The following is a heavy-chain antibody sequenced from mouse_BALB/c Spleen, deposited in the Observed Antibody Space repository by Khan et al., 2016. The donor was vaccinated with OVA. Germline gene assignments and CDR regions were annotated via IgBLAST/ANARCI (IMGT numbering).Heavy chain of an antibody. V-gene: IGHV1S22*01. CDR2: IYPGSDSI. Sequence: LQQPGSALVRPGASVKLSCKASVYTFTSYWMHWVKQRHGQGLEWIGNIYPGSDSINYDEKFKSKGTLTVDTSSSTAYIHLSSLTSEDSAVYYCTRGGYFGKSLFAYWGQGTLVTVSA. J-gene: IGHJ3*01. CDR3: TRGGYFGKSLFAY. D-gene: IGHD2-1*01. CDR1: VYTFTSYW.